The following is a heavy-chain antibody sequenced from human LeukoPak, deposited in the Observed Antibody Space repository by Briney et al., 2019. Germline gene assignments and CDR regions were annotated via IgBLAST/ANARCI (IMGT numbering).Heavy chain of an antibody. CDR3: ARDPSGSYLSYFDY. CDR2: ISGSGGST. J-gene: IGHJ4*02. Sequence: QPGGSLRLSCAASGFTFSSYAMSWVRQAPGKGLEWVSAISGSGGSTYYADSVKGRFTISRDNSKNTLYLQMNSLRAEDTAVYYCARDPSGSYLSYFDYWGQGTLVTVSS. D-gene: IGHD1-26*01. V-gene: IGHV3-23*01. CDR1: GFTFSSYA.